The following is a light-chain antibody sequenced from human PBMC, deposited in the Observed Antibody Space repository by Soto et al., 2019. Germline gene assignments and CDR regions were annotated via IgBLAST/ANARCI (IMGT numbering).Light chain of an antibody. CDR3: AAWDDSLRGPV. CDR1: SSNIGRNY. J-gene: IGLJ2*01. CDR2: RNN. V-gene: IGLV1-47*01. Sequence: QSVLTQPPSASGTPGQRVTISCSGSSSNIGRNYVYWYQQFPGTAPKLLIYRNNQRPSGVPDRFSGSKSGTSASLAISGLRSEDEADYYCAAWDDSLRGPVFGGGTKLTVL.